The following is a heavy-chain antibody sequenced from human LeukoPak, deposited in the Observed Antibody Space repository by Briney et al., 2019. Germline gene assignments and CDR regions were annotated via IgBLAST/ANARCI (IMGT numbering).Heavy chain of an antibody. CDR2: IYYSGSS. CDR3: ARHRDYGSGWYGFDN. J-gene: IGHJ4*02. CDR1: GGSISGYY. D-gene: IGHD6-19*01. Sequence: SETLSLTCTVSGGSISGYYWSWIREPPGKGLEWIAYIYYSGSSNYNPSLKSRVTISVATSKNQFSLRLSSVTAADTAVYYCARHRDYGSGWYGFDNWGQGTLVIVSS. V-gene: IGHV4-59*08.